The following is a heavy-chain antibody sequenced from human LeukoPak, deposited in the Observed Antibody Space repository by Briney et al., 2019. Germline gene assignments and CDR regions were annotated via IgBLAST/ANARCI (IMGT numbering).Heavy chain of an antibody. V-gene: IGHV4-39*01. J-gene: IGHJ4*02. D-gene: IGHD3-22*01. CDR1: GGSISSSSYY. CDR3: ARGRYYDSSGYTFDY. Sequence: SETLSLTCTVSGGSISSSSYYWGWIRLPPGKGLEWIGSIYYSGSTYYNPSLKSRVTISVDTSKNQFSLKLSSVTAADTAVYYCARGRYYDSSGYTFDYWGQGTLVTVSS. CDR2: IYYSGST.